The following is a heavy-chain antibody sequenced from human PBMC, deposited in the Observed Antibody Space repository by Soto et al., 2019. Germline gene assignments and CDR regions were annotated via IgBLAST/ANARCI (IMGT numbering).Heavy chain of an antibody. CDR2: ISGSGGST. D-gene: IGHD6-13*01. J-gene: IGHJ5*02. Sequence: GGSLRLSCAASGFTFSSYAMSWVRQAPGKGLEWVSAISGSGGSTYYADSVKGRFTISRDNSKNTLYLQMNSLRAEDTAVYYCAKDVGSIAAAGTWFDPWGQGTLVTVSS. CDR3: AKDVGSIAAAGTWFDP. V-gene: IGHV3-23*01. CDR1: GFTFSSYA.